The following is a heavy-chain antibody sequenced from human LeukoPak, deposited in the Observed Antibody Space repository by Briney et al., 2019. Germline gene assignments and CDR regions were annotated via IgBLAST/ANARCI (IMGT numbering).Heavy chain of an antibody. D-gene: IGHD2-2*01. CDR1: VHTFTSYY. J-gene: IGHJ4*02. Sequence: ASVKFSCKASVHTFTSYYMHWVRQATGQGLAWMGIINPSGGSTSYAQKFQGRVTMTRDTSTSKVYMELSSLRSEDTAVYYCARESKVVPAAGYFDYWGQGTLVTVSS. CDR3: ARESKVVPAAGYFDY. V-gene: IGHV1-46*01. CDR2: INPSGGST.